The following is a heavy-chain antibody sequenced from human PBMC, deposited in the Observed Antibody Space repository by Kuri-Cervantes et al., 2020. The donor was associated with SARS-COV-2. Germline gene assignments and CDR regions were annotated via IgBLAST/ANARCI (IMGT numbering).Heavy chain of an antibody. V-gene: IGHV4-4*07. Sequence: SETLSLTCVVSGDSFSDSYWSWIRQPAGKGLEWIGRIHPSGSTNYNSSLESRVTMSIDTSKKQFSLNLSAVTAADTAVYYWAKDRYFDGRGGYYELGYWGQGVLVTVSS. D-gene: IGHD3-22*01. CDR3: AKDRYFDGRGGYYELGY. J-gene: IGHJ4*02. CDR1: GDSFSDSY. CDR2: IHPSGST.